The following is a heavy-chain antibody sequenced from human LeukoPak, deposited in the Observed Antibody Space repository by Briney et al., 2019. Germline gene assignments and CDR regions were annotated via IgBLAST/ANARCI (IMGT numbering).Heavy chain of an antibody. Sequence: SETLSLTCPVSGGSISSYYWSWIRQPPGKGLEWIGYIYHSGSNYNPSLKSRVTISADTSKNQFSLKLRSVTAADTAVYFCARGSFGSGSLDYWGQGTLVTVSS. CDR2: IYHSGS. V-gene: IGHV4-59*01. CDR3: ARGSFGSGSLDY. D-gene: IGHD3-10*01. CDR1: GGSISSYY. J-gene: IGHJ4*02.